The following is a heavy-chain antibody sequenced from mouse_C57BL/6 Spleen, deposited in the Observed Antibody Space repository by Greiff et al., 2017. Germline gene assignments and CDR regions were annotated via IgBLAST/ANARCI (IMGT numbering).Heavy chain of an antibody. Sequence: ESGPALVKPSQTVSLTCTVTGYSITNGNHWWNWIRQVSGSKLEWIGYISYSGSTDSNPSLKSRISITRDTSKNQLFLQLNSVTTEDIATYYCARGFGNYEYWYFDVWGTGTTVTVSS. J-gene: IGHJ1*03. D-gene: IGHD2-1*01. CDR2: ISYSGST. V-gene: IGHV3-4*01. CDR3: ARGFGNYEYWYFDV. CDR1: GYSITNGNHW.